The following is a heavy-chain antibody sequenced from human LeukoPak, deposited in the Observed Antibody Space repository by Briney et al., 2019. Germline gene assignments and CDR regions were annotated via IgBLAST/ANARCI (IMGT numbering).Heavy chain of an antibody. CDR1: GYTLTELS. CDR2: FDPEDGET. J-gene: IGHJ5*02. CDR3: ATGPPPRISSGWPNWFDP. Sequence: ASVKVSCKVSGYTLTELSMHWVQQAPGKGLEWMGGFDPEDGETIYAQKFQGRVTMTEDTSTDTAYMELSSLRSEDTAVYYCATGPPPRISSGWPNWFDPWGQGTLVTVSS. D-gene: IGHD6-19*01. V-gene: IGHV1-24*01.